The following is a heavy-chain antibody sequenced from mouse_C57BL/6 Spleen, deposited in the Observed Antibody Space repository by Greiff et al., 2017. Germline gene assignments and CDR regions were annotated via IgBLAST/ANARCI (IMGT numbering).Heavy chain of an antibody. Sequence: PGASVKLSCKASGYTFTSYWMHWVKQRPGRGLEWIGRIDPNSGGTKYNEKFKSKATLTVDKPSGTAYMQLSSLTSEDSAVYYCARRVGTAQATYYFDYWGQGTTLTVSS. D-gene: IGHD3-2*02. CDR1: GYTFTSYW. J-gene: IGHJ2*01. CDR2: IDPNSGGT. CDR3: ARRVGTAQATYYFDY. V-gene: IGHV1-72*01.